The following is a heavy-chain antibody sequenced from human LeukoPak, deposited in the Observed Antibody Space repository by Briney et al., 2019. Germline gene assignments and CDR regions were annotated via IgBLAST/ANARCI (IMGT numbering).Heavy chain of an antibody. Sequence: PGGSLRLSCAASGFTVSSYGMHWVRQAPGKGLEWVAVISYDGSNKYYADSVKGRFTISRDNSKNTLYLQMNSLRAEDTAVYYCAKDPQYYDILTGSVLSPLFEHWGEGTLVTVSS. CDR1: GFTVSSYG. V-gene: IGHV3-30*18. CDR3: AKDPQYYDILTGSVLSPLFEH. CDR2: ISYDGSNK. J-gene: IGHJ1*01. D-gene: IGHD3-9*01.